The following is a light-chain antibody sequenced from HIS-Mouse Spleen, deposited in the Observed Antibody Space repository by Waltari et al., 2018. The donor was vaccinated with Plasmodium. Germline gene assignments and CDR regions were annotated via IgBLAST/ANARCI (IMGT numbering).Light chain of an antibody. CDR2: GPS. Sequence: MTQSPSTLSASVGERVTITCRASQSVSNNLAWYQQKPGQAPRLLIYGPSTRATGIPARFSGSGSGTEFTLTISSLQSEDFAVYYCQQYNNWSFTFGPGTKVDIK. CDR1: QSVSNN. V-gene: IGKV3-15*01. J-gene: IGKJ3*01. CDR3: QQYNNWSFT.